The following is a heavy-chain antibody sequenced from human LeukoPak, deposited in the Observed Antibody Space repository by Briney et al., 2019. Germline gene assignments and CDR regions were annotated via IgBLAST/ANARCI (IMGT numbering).Heavy chain of an antibody. D-gene: IGHD5-12*01. Sequence: GEPLKISCKGSGYSFTSYWIGWVRQMPGKGLEWMGIIYPGDSDTRYSPSFQGQVTISADKSISTAYLQWSGLKASDTAMYYCARRPATTSYYYYGMDVWGQGTTVTVSS. V-gene: IGHV5-51*01. CDR1: GYSFTSYW. CDR2: IYPGDSDT. CDR3: ARRPATTSYYYYGMDV. J-gene: IGHJ6*02.